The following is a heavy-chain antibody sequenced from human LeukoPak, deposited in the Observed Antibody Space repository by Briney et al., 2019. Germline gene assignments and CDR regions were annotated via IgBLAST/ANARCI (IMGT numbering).Heavy chain of an antibody. CDR2: ISSSSSYI. J-gene: IGHJ5*01. Sequence: KPGGSLRLSCAASGFTFSSYSMNWVRQAPGKGLEWVSSISSSSSYIYYADSLKGRFTISRDNAKKSVYLQMNSLRAEDTAVYYCARGALDAATPFASWGQGTLVTVSS. CDR1: GFTFSSYS. V-gene: IGHV3-21*01. D-gene: IGHD2-15*01. CDR3: ARGALDAATPFAS.